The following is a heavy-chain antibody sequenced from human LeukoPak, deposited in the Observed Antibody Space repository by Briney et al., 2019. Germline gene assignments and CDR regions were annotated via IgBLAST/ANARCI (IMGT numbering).Heavy chain of an antibody. V-gene: IGHV1-2*02. CDR3: ARERTATTDYYYYGMDV. Sequence: GASVKVSCKASGYTFTCYYMHWVRQAPGQGLEWMGWINPNSGGTNYAQKFQGRVTMTRDTSISTAYMELSSLRSEDTALYYCARERTATTDYYYYGMDVWGQGTTVTVSS. CDR1: GYTFTCYY. CDR2: INPNSGGT. J-gene: IGHJ6*02. D-gene: IGHD5-12*01.